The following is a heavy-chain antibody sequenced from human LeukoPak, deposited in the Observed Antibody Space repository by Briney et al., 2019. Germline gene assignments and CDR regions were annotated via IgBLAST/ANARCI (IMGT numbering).Heavy chain of an antibody. J-gene: IGHJ3*02. Sequence: ASVKVSCKASGYTFTSYDINWVRQATGQGLEWMGWMNPNSGNTGHAQKFQGRVTMTRNTSISTAYMELSSLRSEDTAVYYCAIWDGGYMNAFDIWGQGTMVTVSS. CDR3: AIWDGGYMNAFDI. D-gene: IGHD2-15*01. CDR2: MNPNSGNT. V-gene: IGHV1-8*01. CDR1: GYTFTSYD.